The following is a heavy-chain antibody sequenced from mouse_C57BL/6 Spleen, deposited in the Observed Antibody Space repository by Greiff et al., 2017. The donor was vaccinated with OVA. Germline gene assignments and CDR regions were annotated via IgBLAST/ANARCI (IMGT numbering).Heavy chain of an antibody. D-gene: IGHD2-5*01. CDR3: ARGAYYSNSFAY. V-gene: IGHV1-47*01. J-gene: IGHJ3*01. CDR1: GYTFTTYP. Sequence: VNVVESGAELVKPGASVKMSCKASGYTFTTYPIEWMKQNHGKSLEWIGNFHPYNDDTKYNEKFKGKATLTVEKSSSTVYLELSRLTSDDSAVYYCARGAYYSNSFAYWGQGTLVTVSA. CDR2: FHPYNDDT.